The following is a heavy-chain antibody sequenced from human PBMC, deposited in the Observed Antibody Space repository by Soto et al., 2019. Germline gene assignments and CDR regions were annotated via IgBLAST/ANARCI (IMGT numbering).Heavy chain of an antibody. CDR2: ISAYNGIT. Sequence: ASVKVSCKASGYTFISNGISWVRQAPGQGLEWMGWISAYNGITKYAQKLQGRVTMTTDTSTSTAYMELRSLRSDDTAVYYCARDSRPYCSTTSCSSYNWFDSWGQGTLVPVSS. D-gene: IGHD2-2*01. V-gene: IGHV1-18*01. J-gene: IGHJ5*01. CDR3: ARDSRPYCSTTSCSSYNWFDS. CDR1: GYTFISNG.